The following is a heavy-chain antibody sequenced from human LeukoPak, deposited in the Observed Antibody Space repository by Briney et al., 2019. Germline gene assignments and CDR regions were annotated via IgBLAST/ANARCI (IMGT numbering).Heavy chain of an antibody. CDR3: ATALRYLHAFDI. CDR1: GFTFSSYA. D-gene: IGHD3-16*01. Sequence: GGSLRFSCAASGFTFSSYAMSWVRQAPGKGLEWVSAISGSGGSTYYADSVKGRFTISRDNSKNTLYLQMNSLRAEDTAVYYCATALRYLHAFDIWGQGTMVTVSS. CDR2: ISGSGGST. V-gene: IGHV3-23*01. J-gene: IGHJ3*02.